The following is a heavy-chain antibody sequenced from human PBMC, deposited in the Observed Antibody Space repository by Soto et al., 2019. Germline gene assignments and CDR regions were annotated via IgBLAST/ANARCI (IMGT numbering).Heavy chain of an antibody. D-gene: IGHD3-10*01. CDR2: INSNGGST. J-gene: IGHJ4*02. Sequence: EVQLVESGGGLVQPGGSLRLSCAASGFTFSRYAMYWVRQAPGKGLGCVSAINSNGGSTYYANSVKGRFIISRDNSKNTLYLQMGSLRAEDMAVYYCARSGDNGYYFDYWGQGTLVTVSS. V-gene: IGHV3-64*01. CDR1: GFTFSRYA. CDR3: ARSGDNGYYFDY.